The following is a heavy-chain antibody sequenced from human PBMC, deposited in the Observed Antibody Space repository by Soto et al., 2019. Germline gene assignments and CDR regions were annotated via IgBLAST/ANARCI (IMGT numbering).Heavy chain of an antibody. CDR3: ARGGVSTRTFDY. CDR1: GYNFAGYW. V-gene: IGHV5-51*01. D-gene: IGHD3-3*01. CDR2: IYPSDSDT. J-gene: IGHJ4*02. Sequence: GASLKISCKGSGYNFAGYWIAWVRQMPGKGLELMGIIYPSDSDTRYRPSFQGQVTISADKSISSAYLQWSSLRASDTAMYYCARGGVSTRTFDYWGQGTPVTVSS.